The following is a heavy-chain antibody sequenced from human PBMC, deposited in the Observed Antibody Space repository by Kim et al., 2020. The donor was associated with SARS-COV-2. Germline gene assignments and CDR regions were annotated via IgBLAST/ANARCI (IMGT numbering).Heavy chain of an antibody. CDR2: GNT. CDR3: AAGYYLDN. J-gene: IGHJ4*02. Sequence: GNTKYNPSRKSRVTVSVDTSKNQVSLKLKSVTAADTAVYFCAAGYYLDNWGQGTLVAVSS. V-gene: IGHV4-34*01. D-gene: IGHD2-15*01.